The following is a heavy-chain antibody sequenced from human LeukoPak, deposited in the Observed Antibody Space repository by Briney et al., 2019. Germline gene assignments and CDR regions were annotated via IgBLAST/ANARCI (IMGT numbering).Heavy chain of an antibody. CDR2: MNPNSGNT. D-gene: IGHD1/OR15-1a*01. CDR3: AREHLNRNWFDP. J-gene: IGHJ5*02. V-gene: IGHV1-8*01. CDR1: GYTFITYD. Sequence: ASVKVSCKASGYTFITYDFNWVRQATGQGLEWMGWMNPNSGNTGYAQKFQGRVTMTRNTSISTAYMELSSLRSEDTAVYYCAREHLNRNWFDPWGQGTLVTVSS.